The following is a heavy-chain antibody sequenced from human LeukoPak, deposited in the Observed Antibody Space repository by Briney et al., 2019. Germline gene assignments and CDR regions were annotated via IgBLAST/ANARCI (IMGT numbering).Heavy chain of an antibody. CDR3: ARLGGYCSSTSCYPTYYYGMDV. CDR1: VFSFTNYW. Sequence: GESLKISCKASVFSFTNYWIAWVRQMPGEGLEWMGSIYPGDSDTRYNPSFQGQVTISADESISTAYLQWSSLKASDTAMYYCARLGGYCSSTSCYPTYYYGMDVWGQGTTVTVSS. CDR2: IYPGDSDT. D-gene: IGHD2-2*01. J-gene: IGHJ6*02. V-gene: IGHV5-51*01.